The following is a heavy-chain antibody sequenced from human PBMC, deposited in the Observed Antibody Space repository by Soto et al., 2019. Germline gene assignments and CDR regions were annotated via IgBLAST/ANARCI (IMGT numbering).Heavy chain of an antibody. CDR2: ISSSSSTI. V-gene: IGHV3-48*01. J-gene: IGHJ6*02. Sequence: EVQLVESGGGLVQPGGSLRLSCAASGFTFSTYSMNWVRQAPGQGLEWVSHISSSSSTIYYADSVKGRFTISRDNVKNSLYLQMNSLSAEDTAVYYCARVCYGSGTCGMDVWGQGTTVTVSS. CDR1: GFTFSTYS. CDR3: ARVCYGSGTCGMDV. D-gene: IGHD3-10*01.